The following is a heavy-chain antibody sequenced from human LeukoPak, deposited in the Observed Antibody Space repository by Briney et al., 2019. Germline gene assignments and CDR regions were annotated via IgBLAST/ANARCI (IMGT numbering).Heavy chain of an antibody. CDR2: IYYSGST. CDR3: VWNAYDACDI. V-gene: IGHV4-39*06. J-gene: IGHJ3*02. D-gene: IGHD1-1*01. Sequence: PSETLSLTRTLSLGSISSSIYYWGWIRHPPGKGLEWIGSIYYSGSTPYHPPLKSRDAISVDTPKNQFPLKLRSVTDADTAVYYCVWNAYDACDIWGQGTMVTVSS. CDR1: LGSISSSIYY.